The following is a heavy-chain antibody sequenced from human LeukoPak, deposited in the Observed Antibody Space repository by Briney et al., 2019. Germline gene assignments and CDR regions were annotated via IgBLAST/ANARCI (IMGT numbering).Heavy chain of an antibody. CDR3: ARDLDHSYNNTYYDAFDI. CDR1: RFTLSTYW. V-gene: IGHV3-7*01. Sequence: GGSLRLSCAASRFTLSTYWMTWVRQAPGKGLEWVANTNQAGNKTNYVDSVKGRFTISRDNAKDLLYLQMNNLRAEDTALYYCARDLDHSYNNTYYDAFDIWGQGTMVTVSS. D-gene: IGHD2/OR15-2a*01. J-gene: IGHJ3*02. CDR2: TNQAGNKT.